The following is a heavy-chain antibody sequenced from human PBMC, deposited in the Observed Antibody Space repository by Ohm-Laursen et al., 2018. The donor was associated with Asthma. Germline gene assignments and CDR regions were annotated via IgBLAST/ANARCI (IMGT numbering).Heavy chain of an antibody. CDR2: ISGSGGSA. V-gene: IGHV3-23*01. D-gene: IGHD2-21*01. J-gene: IGHJ4*02. CDR3: ANMVIASYYFDY. CDR1: VFTFSSYA. Sequence: SLRLSCAASVFTFSSYAMSWVRQAPGKGLEWVSSISGSGGSASYAESVKGRFTISRDNSKNTLFLQMTSLRAEDTAVYYCANMVIASYYFDYWGQGTLVTVSS.